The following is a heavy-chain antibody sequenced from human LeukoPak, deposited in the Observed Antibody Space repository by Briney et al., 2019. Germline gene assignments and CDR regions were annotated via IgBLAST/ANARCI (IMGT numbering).Heavy chain of an antibody. V-gene: IGHV1-69*13. CDR2: IIPIFGTA. J-gene: IGHJ4*02. CDR1: GGTFSSYA. CDR3: ARGAGYSSGWYPSYNFDY. D-gene: IGHD6-19*01. Sequence: ASVKRSCKASGGTFSSYAISWVREAPGQGLEWMGGIIPIFGTANYAQKFQGRVTITADESTSTAYMELSSLRSEDTAVYYCARGAGYSSGWYPSYNFDYWGQGTLVTVSS.